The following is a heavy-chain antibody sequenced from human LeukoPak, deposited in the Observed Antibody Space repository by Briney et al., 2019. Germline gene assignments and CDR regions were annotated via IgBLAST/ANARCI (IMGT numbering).Heavy chain of an antibody. CDR3: AADPYCSSTSCYEGFYYYYGMDV. CDR1: GFTFTSSA. J-gene: IGHJ6*02. V-gene: IGHV1-58*02. CDR2: IIVGSGNT. Sequence: SVKVSCKASGFTFTSSAMQWVRQARGQRLEWIGWIIVGSGNTNYAQKFQERVTITRDMSTSTAYMELSSLRSEDTAVYYCAADPYCSSTSCYEGFYYYYGMDVWGQGTTVTVSS. D-gene: IGHD2-2*01.